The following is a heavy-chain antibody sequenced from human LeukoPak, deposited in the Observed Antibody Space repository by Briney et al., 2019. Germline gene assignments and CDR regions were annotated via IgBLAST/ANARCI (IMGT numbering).Heavy chain of an antibody. CDR1: GFTFSSYA. Sequence: AGGSLRLSCVASGFTFSSYAMNWVRQAPGKGLEWLSLICDSADITYYTDSVKGRFTISRSNSKNTVYLQMNNLRADDTAVYYCARRARVRMVYFYYFMDIWGEGTTLTVSS. V-gene: IGHV3-23*01. J-gene: IGHJ6*03. D-gene: IGHD2-8*01. CDR2: ICDSADIT. CDR3: ARRARVRMVYFYYFMDI.